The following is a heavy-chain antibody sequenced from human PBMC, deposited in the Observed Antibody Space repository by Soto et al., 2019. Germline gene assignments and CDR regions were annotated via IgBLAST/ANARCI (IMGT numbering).Heavy chain of an antibody. CDR2: INHSGST. V-gene: IGHV4-59*01. J-gene: IGHJ4*02. D-gene: IGHD2-8*01. CDR3: ARVYAYYFDY. Sequence: PSDTLSLTCTVSGGSISIYYWSWIRQPPGKGLEWIGEINHSGSTNYNPSLKSRVTISVDTSKNQFSLKLSSVTAADTAVYYCARVYAYYFDYWGQGTLVTVSS. CDR1: GGSISIYY.